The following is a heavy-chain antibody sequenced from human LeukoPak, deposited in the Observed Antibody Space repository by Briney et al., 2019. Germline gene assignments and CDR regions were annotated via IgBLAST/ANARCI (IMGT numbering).Heavy chain of an antibody. J-gene: IGHJ4*02. CDR3: ARGKGYSIVVVPAATYVDY. Sequence: SETLSLTCAVYSGSFSGYYWSWIRQPPGKGLEWIGEINHSGSTNYNPSLKSRVTISVDTSKNQFSLKLSSVTAADTAVYCCARGKGYSIVVVPAATYVDYWGQGTLVTVSS. D-gene: IGHD2-2*01. CDR2: INHSGST. CDR1: SGSFSGYY. V-gene: IGHV4-34*01.